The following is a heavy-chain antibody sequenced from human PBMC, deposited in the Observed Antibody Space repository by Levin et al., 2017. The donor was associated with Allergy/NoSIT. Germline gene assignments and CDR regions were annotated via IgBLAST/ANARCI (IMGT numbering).Heavy chain of an antibody. V-gene: IGHV3-48*03. CDR3: ARGWYHNWFDP. J-gene: IGHJ5*02. CDR1: GFTFSSYE. CDR2: ISSSGSTI. D-gene: IGHD2-15*01. Sequence: GGSLRLSCAASGFTFSSYEMNWVRQAPGKGLEWVSYISSSGSTIYYADSVKGRFTISRDNAKNSLYLQMNSLRAEDTAVYYCARGWYHNWFDPWGQGTLVTVSS.